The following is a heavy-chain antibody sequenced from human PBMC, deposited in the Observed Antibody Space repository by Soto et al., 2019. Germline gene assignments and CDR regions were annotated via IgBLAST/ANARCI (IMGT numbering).Heavy chain of an antibody. CDR2: IYYSGST. CDR1: GGYISSYY. D-gene: IGHD3-10*01. V-gene: IGHV4-59*01. J-gene: IGHJ3*02. Sequence: SETMSLTCTVSGGYISSYYGSWIRQPTGKGLEWIGYIYYSGSTNYNPSLKSRVTISVDTSKNQFSLKLSSVTAADTAVYYCARVWGGAFDIWGQGTMVT. CDR3: ARVWGGAFDI.